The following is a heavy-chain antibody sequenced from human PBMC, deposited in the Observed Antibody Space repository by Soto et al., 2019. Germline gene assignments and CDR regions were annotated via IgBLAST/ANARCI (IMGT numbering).Heavy chain of an antibody. CDR1: GGSFSGYY. D-gene: IGHD6-19*01. J-gene: IGHJ4*02. CDR2: INHSGST. CDR3: ARGWGSVWPFDY. Sequence: PSETLSLTCAVYGGSFSGYYWSWIRQPPGKGLEWIGEINHSGSTNYNPSLKSRVTISVDTSKNQFSLKLSSVTAADTAVYYCARGWGSVWPFDYWGQGTLVTVSS. V-gene: IGHV4-34*01.